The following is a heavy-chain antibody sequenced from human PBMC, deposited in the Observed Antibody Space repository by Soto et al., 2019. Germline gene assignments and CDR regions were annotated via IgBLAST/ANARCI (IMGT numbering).Heavy chain of an antibody. V-gene: IGHV1-18*01. J-gene: IGHJ6*03. CDR2: ISAYNGNT. CDR3: ARVYSSSSGYYYCYYMDV. Sequence: QVQLVQSGAEVKKPGASVKVSCKASGYTFTSYGISWVRQAPGQGLEWMGWISAYNGNTNYAQKLQGRVTMTTDTSTSTAYMELRSRRSDDTAVYCCARVYSSSSGYYYCYYMDVWGKGTTVTVSS. D-gene: IGHD6-6*01. CDR1: GYTFTSYG.